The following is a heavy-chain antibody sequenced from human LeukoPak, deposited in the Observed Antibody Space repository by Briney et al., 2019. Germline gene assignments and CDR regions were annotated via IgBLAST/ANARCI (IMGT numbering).Heavy chain of an antibody. Sequence: SETLSLTCTVSGGSISSSSYYWGWIRQPPGKGLEWIGSIYYSGSTYYNPSLKSRVAISIDTSKNRFSLKLSSVTAADTAVYYCARVSTRPAFYYDTSGYYYRAFDIWGQGTMVTVSS. J-gene: IGHJ3*02. V-gene: IGHV4-39*07. D-gene: IGHD3-22*01. CDR2: IYYSGST. CDR1: GGSISSSSYY. CDR3: ARVSTRPAFYYDTSGYYYRAFDI.